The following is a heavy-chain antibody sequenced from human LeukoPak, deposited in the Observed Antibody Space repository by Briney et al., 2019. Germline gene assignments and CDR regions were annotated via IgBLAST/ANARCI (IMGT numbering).Heavy chain of an antibody. J-gene: IGHJ4*02. CDR2: IWYDGSNK. CDR1: GFTFSSYG. Sequence: GGSLRLSCAASGFTFSSYGMHWVRQAPGKGLEGVAVIWYDGSNKYYADSVKSRFTISRDNSKNTLCLQMNSLRAEDTAVYYCAKDLYYDSCGSDFDYWGQGTLVTVSS. CDR3: AKDLYYDSCGSDFDY. V-gene: IGHV3-33*06. D-gene: IGHD3-22*01.